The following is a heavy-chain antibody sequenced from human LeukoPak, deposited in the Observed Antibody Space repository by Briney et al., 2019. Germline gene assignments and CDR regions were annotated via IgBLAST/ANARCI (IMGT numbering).Heavy chain of an antibody. CDR1: GGSFSDYY. V-gene: IGHV4-34*01. J-gene: IGHJ4*02. CDR2: INHSGST. Sequence: SETLSLTCAVYGGSFSDYYWSWIRQPPGKGLEWIGEINHSGSTNCNPSLKSRVTISVDTSKNQFSLKLSSVTAADTAVYYCARSGYIPPRSYYFDYWGQGTLVTVSS. CDR3: ARSGYIPPRSYYFDY. D-gene: IGHD3-22*01.